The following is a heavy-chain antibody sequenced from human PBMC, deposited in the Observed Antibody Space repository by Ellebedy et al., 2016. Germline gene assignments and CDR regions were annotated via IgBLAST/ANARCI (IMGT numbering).Heavy chain of an antibody. Sequence: GGSLRLSCVASGFTFSSYWMSWVRQAPGKGLEWVAGIKQDGSVKDYLDSVKGRFTISRDNAKNSLYLQMNSLRAEDTAIYFCGRGNGILGPEPLDYWGQGTLVTVSS. CDR2: IKQDGSVK. CDR1: GFTFSSYW. V-gene: IGHV3-7*01. CDR3: GRGNGILGPEPLDY. J-gene: IGHJ4*02. D-gene: IGHD1-14*01.